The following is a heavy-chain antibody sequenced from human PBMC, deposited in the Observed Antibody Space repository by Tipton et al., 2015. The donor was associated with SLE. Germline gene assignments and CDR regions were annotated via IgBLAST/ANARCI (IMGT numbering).Heavy chain of an antibody. D-gene: IGHD2-2*01. V-gene: IGHV4-39*07. CDR3: ARDKSYCSSTSCDFWYFDL. CDR2: IYYSGSP. CDR1: GGSIISSSHY. J-gene: IGHJ2*01. Sequence: TLSLTCTVSGGSIISSSHYWGWIRQPPGKGLEYIGSIYYSGSPYYNPSLKSRVTISLDTSKNQFSLKLSSVTAADTAVYYCARDKSYCSSTSCDFWYFDLWGRGTLVTVSS.